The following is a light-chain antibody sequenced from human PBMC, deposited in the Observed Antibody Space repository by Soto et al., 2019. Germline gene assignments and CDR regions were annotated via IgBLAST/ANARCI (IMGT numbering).Light chain of an antibody. CDR2: QTS. CDR3: HQRQSWPRT. CDR1: QXINTR. V-gene: IGKV3-11*01. J-gene: IGKJ1*01. Sequence: EIVLTXXPXXXXSFPGDRVTXSCRASQXINTRLAWYQHRPGQAPRLLIYQTSIRAAGIPARFSASGSGTDFTLTISDVQPEDFALYYCHQRQSWPRTFGQGTKVDI.